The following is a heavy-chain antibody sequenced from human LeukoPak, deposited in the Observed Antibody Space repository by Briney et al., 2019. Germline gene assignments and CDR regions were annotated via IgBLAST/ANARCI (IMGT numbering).Heavy chain of an antibody. D-gene: IGHD5-12*01. J-gene: IGHJ4*02. V-gene: IGHV3-30*04. CDR3: ARERSGYDQY. CDR2: ISYDGSNK. CDR1: GFTFSSYA. Sequence: GRSLRLSCAASGFTFSSYAMHWVRQAPGKGLEWVVVISYDGSNKYYADSVKGRFTISRDNSKNTLYLQMNSLRAEDTAVYYCARERSGYDQYWGQGTLVTVSS.